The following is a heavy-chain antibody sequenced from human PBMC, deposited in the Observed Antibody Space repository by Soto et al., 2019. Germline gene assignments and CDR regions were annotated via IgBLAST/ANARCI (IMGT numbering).Heavy chain of an antibody. CDR1: EVTFTNFA. D-gene: IGHD2-8*01. CDR3: ARASRYCTNGVCLGDFDY. CDR2: VSYDGNNK. Sequence: QVHLVESGGGVVQPGKSLRLSCTASEVTFTNFAIHWVRQAPGKGLEWAATVSYDGNNKYYADSVKGRFTISRDNSKNTLYLQMSGLRTADTAVYYCARASRYCTNGVCLGDFDYWGQGTLVTVSS. J-gene: IGHJ4*02. V-gene: IGHV3-30-3*01.